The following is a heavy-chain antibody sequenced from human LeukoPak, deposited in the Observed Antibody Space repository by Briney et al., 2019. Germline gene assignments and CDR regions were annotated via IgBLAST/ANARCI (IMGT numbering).Heavy chain of an antibody. D-gene: IGHD3-10*01. CDR2: IYSGGTT. CDR1: GFAVSSND. J-gene: IGHJ6*03. Sequence: QAGGSLRLSCAASGFAVSSNDISWVRQAPGKGLEWVSGIYSGGTTYYADSVKGRFIISRDNSKNTVYLQMDSLRADDMAVYYCARGLLWSGESNHYHLDVWGKGTTVTVSS. CDR3: ARGLLWSGESNHYHLDV. V-gene: IGHV3-53*05.